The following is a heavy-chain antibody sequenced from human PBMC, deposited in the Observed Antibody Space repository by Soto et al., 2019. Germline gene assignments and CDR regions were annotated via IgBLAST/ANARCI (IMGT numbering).Heavy chain of an antibody. V-gene: IGHV3-72*01. CDR2: SRNRVNSHTT. CDR1: GFTFSDHY. D-gene: IGHD1-26*01. Sequence: EVQLVESGGGLVQPGGSLRLSCAASGFTFSDHYMDWVRQAPGKGLEWVARSRNRVNSHTTEYAASVKGRFTIPREESKSSLNLQMKSLKIEDTAVYYCTRGLLGGAPSYTFHGMDVWGQGTTVTVSS. CDR3: TRGLLGGAPSYTFHGMDV. J-gene: IGHJ6*01.